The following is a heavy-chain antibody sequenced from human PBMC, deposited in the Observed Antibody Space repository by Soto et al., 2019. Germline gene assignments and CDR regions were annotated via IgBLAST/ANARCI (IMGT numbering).Heavy chain of an antibody. D-gene: IGHD6-6*01. CDR1: GYTFTGYY. Sequence: ASVKVSCKASGYTFTGYYMHWVRQAPGQGLEWMGCINPNSGGTNYAQKLQGRVTMTRDTSISTAYMELSRLRSDDTAVYYCARNLLAARPPNDAFDIWGQGTMVTVSS. V-gene: IGHV1-2*02. J-gene: IGHJ3*02. CDR3: ARNLLAARPPNDAFDI. CDR2: INPNSGGT.